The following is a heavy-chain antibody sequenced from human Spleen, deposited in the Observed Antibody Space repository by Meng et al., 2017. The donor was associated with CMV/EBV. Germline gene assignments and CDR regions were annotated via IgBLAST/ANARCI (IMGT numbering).Heavy chain of an antibody. CDR3: ARGGNYYDDYSGMDV. V-gene: IGHV1-69*02. CDR2: IIPILDIT. D-gene: IGHD1-26*01. J-gene: IGHJ6*02. Sequence: SGGTFSTYTISWVRQAPGQGLEWMGRIIPILDITNYAQHFQGRVTITADKSTTTVYMELSSLRSDDTAVYYCARGGNYYDDYSGMDVWGQGTTVTVSS. CDR1: GGTFSTYT.